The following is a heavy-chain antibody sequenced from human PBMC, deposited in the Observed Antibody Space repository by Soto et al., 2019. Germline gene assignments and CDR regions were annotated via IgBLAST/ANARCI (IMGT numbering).Heavy chain of an antibody. D-gene: IGHD2-2*01. CDR1: GGTFSSYA. CDR2: IIPISETT. Sequence: ASVKVSRKASGGTFSSYAISWVRQAPGQGLEWMGGIIPISETTNYAQKFQGRVTITADESKSTAYMELSSLRSEDTAVYYCARSQGSSTSLEIYYYYYYGMDVWGQGTTVTVSS. V-gene: IGHV1-69*13. CDR3: ARSQGSSTSLEIYYYYYYGMDV. J-gene: IGHJ6*02.